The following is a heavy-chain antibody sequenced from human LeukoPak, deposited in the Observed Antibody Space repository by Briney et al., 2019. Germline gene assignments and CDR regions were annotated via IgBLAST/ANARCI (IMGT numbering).Heavy chain of an antibody. CDR3: ARRPSAGAFDI. Sequence: SETLSLTCAVSGYSISSGYYWGWIRQPPGKGLEWIGSTYHSGTTFCNSSLKSRLTISVDTSKNQFSLKLSSVTTSDTAVYYCARRPSAGAFDIWGQGTMVTVSS. CDR1: GYSISSGYY. V-gene: IGHV4-38-2*01. CDR2: TYHSGTT. J-gene: IGHJ3*02.